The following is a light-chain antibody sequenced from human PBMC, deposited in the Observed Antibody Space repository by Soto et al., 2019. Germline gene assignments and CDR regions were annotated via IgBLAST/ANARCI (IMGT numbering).Light chain of an antibody. CDR2: SNN. CDR3: QSYDISLHNYV. V-gene: IGLV1-44*01. Sequence: QSVLTQPPSASGTPGQRVTISCSGGSSNIGSNTVNWYQQLPGTAPKLLIYSNNQRPSGVPDRFSGSKSGTSASLAISGLQSEDEADYYCQSYDISLHNYVFGTGTKVTVL. J-gene: IGLJ1*01. CDR1: SSNIGSNT.